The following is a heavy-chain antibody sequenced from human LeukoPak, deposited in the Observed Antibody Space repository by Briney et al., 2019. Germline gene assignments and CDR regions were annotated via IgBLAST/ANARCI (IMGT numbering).Heavy chain of an antibody. V-gene: IGHV3-11*06. CDR1: GFTFSDYY. J-gene: IGHJ3*02. Sequence: GGSLRLSCAASGFTFSDYYMSWIRQAPGKGLEWVSYIGGSGSYTNYADSVKGRFTISRDNAKSSLYLQMNSLRAEDTAVYYCARDGYSSGWYIWGQGTMVTVSS. CDR2: IGGSGSYT. CDR3: ARDGYSSGWYI. D-gene: IGHD6-19*01.